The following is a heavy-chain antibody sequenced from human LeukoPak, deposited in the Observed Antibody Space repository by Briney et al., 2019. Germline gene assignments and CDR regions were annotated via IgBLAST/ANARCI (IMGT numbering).Heavy chain of an antibody. CDR1: GYTFTGYY. CDR2: INPNSGGT. CDR3: ARGSLRFRTGYYFDY. Sequence: ASVKVSCKASGYTFTGYYMHWVRQVPGQGLEWMGWINPNSGGTNYAQKFQGRVTMTRDTSISTAYMELSRLRSDDTAVYYCARGSLRFRTGYYFDYWGQGTLVTVSS. J-gene: IGHJ4*02. V-gene: IGHV1-2*02. D-gene: IGHD5/OR15-5a*01.